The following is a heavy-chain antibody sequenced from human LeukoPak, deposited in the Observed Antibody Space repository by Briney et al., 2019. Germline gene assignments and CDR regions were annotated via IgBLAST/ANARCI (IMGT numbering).Heavy chain of an antibody. CDR3: ARGYSSGWSDDLKFDP. D-gene: IGHD6-19*01. CDR1: GYTFTGYY. CDR2: INPNSGGT. Sequence: ASVKVSCKASGYTFTGYYMHWVRQAPGQGLEWMGWINPNSGGTNYAQKFQGRVTMTRDTSISTAYMELSRLRSDDTAVYYCARGYSSGWSDDLKFDPWGQGTLVTVSS. V-gene: IGHV1-2*02. J-gene: IGHJ5*02.